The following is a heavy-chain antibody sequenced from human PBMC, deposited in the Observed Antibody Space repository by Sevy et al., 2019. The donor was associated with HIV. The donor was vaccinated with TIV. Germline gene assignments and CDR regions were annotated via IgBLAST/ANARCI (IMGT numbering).Heavy chain of an antibody. V-gene: IGHV1-2*06. CDR3: VRDVVGGYSNPSKYTPFDY. CDR1: GYTFTGYY. CDR2: INPNGGGT. D-gene: IGHD6-6*01. Sequence: ASVKVSCKSSGYTFTGYYMHWVRQAPGQGLEWMGRINPNGGGTSYARKFQGRVTMTRDTSISTDHMELSSLGFEDTAVYYCVRDVVGGYSNPSKYTPFDYWGQGTLVTVSS. J-gene: IGHJ4*02.